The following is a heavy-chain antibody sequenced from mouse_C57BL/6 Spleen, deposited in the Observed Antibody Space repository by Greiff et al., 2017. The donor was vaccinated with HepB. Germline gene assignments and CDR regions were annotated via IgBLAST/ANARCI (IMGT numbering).Heavy chain of an antibody. Sequence: EVKLEESGEGLVKPGGSLKLSCAASGFTFSSYAMSWVRQTPEKRLEWVAYISSGGDYIYYADTVKGRFTISRDNARNTLYLQMSSLKSEDTAMYYCTREGDDGYYAMDYWGQGTSVTVSS. CDR1: GFTFSSYA. V-gene: IGHV5-9-1*02. D-gene: IGHD2-12*01. CDR2: ISSGGDYI. J-gene: IGHJ4*01. CDR3: TREGDDGYYAMDY.